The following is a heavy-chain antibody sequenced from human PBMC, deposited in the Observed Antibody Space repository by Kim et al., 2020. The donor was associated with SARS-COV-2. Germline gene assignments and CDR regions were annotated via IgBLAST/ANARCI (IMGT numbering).Heavy chain of an antibody. D-gene: IGHD6-19*01. CDR1: GGSFSGYY. CDR3: ARGKGTIAVAQRGANWFDP. V-gene: IGHV4-34*01. J-gene: IGHJ5*02. CDR2: INHSGST. Sequence: SETLSLTCAVYGGSFSGYYWSWIRQPPGKGLEWIGEINHSGSTNYNPSLKSRVTISVDTSKNQFSLKLSSVTAADTAVYYCARGKGTIAVAQRGANWFDPWGQGTLVTVSS.